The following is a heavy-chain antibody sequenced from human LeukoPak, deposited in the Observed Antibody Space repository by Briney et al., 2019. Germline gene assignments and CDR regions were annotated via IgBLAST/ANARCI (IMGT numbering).Heavy chain of an antibody. V-gene: IGHV3-30*02. Sequence: GGSLRLSCAASGFIFSSYGMHWVRQAPGKGLEWVAFIRYDGSNKYYAVSVKGRFTISRDNSKNTLYLQMNSLRAEDTAVYYCARDQYSYPHYWGQGTLVTVSS. CDR2: IRYDGSNK. D-gene: IGHD5-18*01. CDR3: ARDQYSYPHY. CDR1: GFIFSSYG. J-gene: IGHJ4*02.